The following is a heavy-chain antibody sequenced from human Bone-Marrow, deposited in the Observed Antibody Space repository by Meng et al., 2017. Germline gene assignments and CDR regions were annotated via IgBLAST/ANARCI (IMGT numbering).Heavy chain of an antibody. CDR3: ARHPLAYQLLSTVFDY. Sequence: QVQLQQWGAGLLKPSETLSLTCAVYGGSFSGYYWSWIRQPPGKGLEWIGEINHSGSTNYNPSLKSRVTISVDTSKNQFSLKLSSVTAADTAVYYCARHPLAYQLLSTVFDYWGQGTLVTVSS. D-gene: IGHD2-2*01. V-gene: IGHV4-34*01. CDR1: GGSFSGYY. CDR2: INHSGST. J-gene: IGHJ4*02.